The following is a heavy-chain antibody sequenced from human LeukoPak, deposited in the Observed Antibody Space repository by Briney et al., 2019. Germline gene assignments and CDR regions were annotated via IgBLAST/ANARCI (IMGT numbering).Heavy chain of an antibody. CDR2: IYTSGST. Sequence: SETLSLTCTVSGGSISRYYWCWMWQPAGKGLEWIGRIYTSGSTNYNPSLKSRVTMSVDTSKNQFSLKLSSAAAADTAVYYCAGDTVATILGAFDIWGQGTMVTVSS. D-gene: IGHD5-12*01. J-gene: IGHJ3*02. CDR3: AGDTVATILGAFDI. CDR1: GGSISRYY. V-gene: IGHV4-4*07.